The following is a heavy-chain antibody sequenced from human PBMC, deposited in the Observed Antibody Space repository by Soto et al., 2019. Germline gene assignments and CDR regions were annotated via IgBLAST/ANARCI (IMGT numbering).Heavy chain of an antibody. Sequence: QVQLQESGPGLVKPSETLSLTCTVSGGSISSYYWSWIRQPPGKGLEWIGYIYYSGSTNYNPSLQSRVTISVDTSKNQFSLKLSSVTAADTAVYYCASAQFYGDYGYFDYWGQGTLVTVSS. D-gene: IGHD4-17*01. V-gene: IGHV4-59*01. CDR2: IYYSGST. CDR1: GGSISSYY. CDR3: ASAQFYGDYGYFDY. J-gene: IGHJ4*02.